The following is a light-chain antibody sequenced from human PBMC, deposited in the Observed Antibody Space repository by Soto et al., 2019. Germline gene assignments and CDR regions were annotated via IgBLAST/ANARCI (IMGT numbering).Light chain of an antibody. V-gene: IGKV3-20*01. CDR3: QQYGSSYT. CDR2: AAS. Sequence: ELVLTQAPATLSLSPGERATLSCRASQSVSSSYLAWYQQKPGQAPRLLIYAASSRATGIPARFSGSGSGTDFTLTISRVEPEDFAVYYCQQYGSSYTFGQGTKLAIK. J-gene: IGKJ2*01. CDR1: QSVSSSY.